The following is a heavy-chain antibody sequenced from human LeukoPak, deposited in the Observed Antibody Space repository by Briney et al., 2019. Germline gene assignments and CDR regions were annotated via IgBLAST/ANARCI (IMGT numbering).Heavy chain of an antibody. J-gene: IGHJ4*02. CDR2: INHSGST. CDR3: ARQYYDILTGYSDDY. D-gene: IGHD3-9*01. V-gene: IGHV4-34*01. CDR1: GGSFSGYY. Sequence: SETLSLTCAVYGGSFSGYYWSWIRQPPGKGLEWIGEINHSGSTNYNPSLKSRVTISVDTSKNQFSLKLSSVTAADTAVYYCARQYYDILTGYSDDYWGQGTLVTVSS.